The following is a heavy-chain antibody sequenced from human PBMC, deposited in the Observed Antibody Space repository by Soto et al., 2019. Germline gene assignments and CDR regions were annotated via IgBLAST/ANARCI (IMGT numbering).Heavy chain of an antibody. CDR3: ARDVYYYDSSAYWAY. CDR2: ISSSSSYI. J-gene: IGHJ4*02. V-gene: IGHV3-21*01. CDR1: GFTFSSYS. Sequence: GGSLRLSCAASGFTFSSYSMNWVRQAPGKGLEWVSSISSSSSYIYYADSVKGRFTISRDNAKNSLYLQMNSLRAEDTAVYYSARDVYYYDSSAYWAYWGQGTLVTVSS. D-gene: IGHD3-22*01.